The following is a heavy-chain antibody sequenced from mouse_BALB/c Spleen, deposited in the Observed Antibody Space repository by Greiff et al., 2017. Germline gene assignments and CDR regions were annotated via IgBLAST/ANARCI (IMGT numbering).Heavy chain of an antibody. CDR3: ARHGLRRRYFDV. CDR2: ISSGGGYT. J-gene: IGHJ1*01. CDR1: GFTFSSYG. D-gene: IGHD2-2*01. Sequence: EVKVVESGGDLVKPGGSLKLSCAASGFTFSSYGMSWVRQTPDKRLEWVATISSGGGYTYYPDSVKGRFTISRDNAKNTLYLQMSSLKSEDTAMYYCARHGLRRRYFDVWGAGTTVTVSA. V-gene: IGHV5-6*01.